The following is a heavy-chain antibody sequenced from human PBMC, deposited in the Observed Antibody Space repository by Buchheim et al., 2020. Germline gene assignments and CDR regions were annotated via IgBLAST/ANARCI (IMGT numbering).Heavy chain of an antibody. CDR3: ARDAGDYYDSSGYYLGY. V-gene: IGHV3-7*01. J-gene: IGHJ4*02. CDR2: IKQDGSEK. CDR1: GFTFSSYW. D-gene: IGHD3-22*01. Sequence: EVQLVESGGGLVQPGGSLRLSCAASGFTFSSYWMSWVRQAPGKGLEWVANIKQDGSEKYYVDSVKGRFTISRDKAKNSLYLQMNILRAEDTAVYYCARDAGDYYDSSGYYLGYWGQGTL.